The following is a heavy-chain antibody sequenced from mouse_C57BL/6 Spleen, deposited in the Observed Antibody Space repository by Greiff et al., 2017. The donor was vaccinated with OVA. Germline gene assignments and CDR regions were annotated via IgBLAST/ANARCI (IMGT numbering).Heavy chain of an antibody. CDR3: ARWGY. CDR2: IDPSDSYI. V-gene: IGHV1-69*01. CDR1: GYTFTSYW. Sequence: QVQLQQPGAELVMPGASVKLSCKASGYTFTSYWMHWVKQRPGQGLEWIGEIDPSDSYITYTQKFQGTSTLTVYKSSSTAYRQRSSLTSEDSAVYYCARWGYWGQGTTLTVSS. J-gene: IGHJ2*01.